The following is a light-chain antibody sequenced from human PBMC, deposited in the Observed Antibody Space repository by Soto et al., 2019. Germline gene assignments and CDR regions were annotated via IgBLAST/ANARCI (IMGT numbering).Light chain of an antibody. CDR3: QQFNSYPIT. J-gene: IGKJ5*01. CDR1: QGISST. CDR2: DAS. Sequence: ALQLTQSPSSLSASVGDTVTITCRASQGISSTLAWYQQKPGKAPNLLMYDASSLESGVPSRFSGSGSGTDFTLTISSLQPEDFATYYCQQFNSYPITFGQGTRLEIK. V-gene: IGKV1-13*02.